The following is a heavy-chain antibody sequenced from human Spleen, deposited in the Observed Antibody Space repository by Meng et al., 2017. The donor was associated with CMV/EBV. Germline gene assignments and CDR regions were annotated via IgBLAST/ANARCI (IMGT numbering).Heavy chain of an antibody. CDR3: ARARRVHYSSPFAPFDH. CDR1: GFTVSTNY. V-gene: IGHV3-53*05. CDR2: IYSGDVM. Sequence: GESLKISCAASGFTVSTNYMIWVRQAPGKGLECVSVIYSGDVMYYADSVKGRFTISRDTVENTLSLQMDSLRTEDTAVYYCARARRVHYSSPFAPFDHWGQGTMVTVSS. J-gene: IGHJ4*02. D-gene: IGHD6-6*01.